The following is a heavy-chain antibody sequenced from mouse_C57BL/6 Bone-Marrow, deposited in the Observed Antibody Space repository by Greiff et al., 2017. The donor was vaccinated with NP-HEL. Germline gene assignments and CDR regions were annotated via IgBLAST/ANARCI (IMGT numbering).Heavy chain of an antibody. CDR1: GFSLTSYG. V-gene: IGHV2-2*01. D-gene: IGHD2-4*01. CDR2: IWSGGST. Sequence: VQVVESGPGLVQPSQSLSITCTVSGFSLTSYGVHWVRQSPGKGLEWLGVIWSGGSTDYNAAFISRLSISKDNSKSQVFFKMNSLQADDTAIYYCARSLYYDYPWFAYWGQGTLVTVSA. J-gene: IGHJ3*01. CDR3: ARSLYYDYPWFAY.